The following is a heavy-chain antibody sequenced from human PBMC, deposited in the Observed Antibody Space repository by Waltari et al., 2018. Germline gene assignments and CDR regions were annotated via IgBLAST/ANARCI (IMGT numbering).Heavy chain of an antibody. Sequence: QVQLQESGPGLVKPSQTLSLTCTVSGGSISSGSYYWSWIRQPAGKGLEWIGRIYTSGSTNYNPSLKSRVTISVDTSKNQFSLKLSSVTAADTAVYYCARKLRYYYYMDVWGKGTTVTVSS. CDR3: ARKLRYYYYMDV. J-gene: IGHJ6*03. V-gene: IGHV4-61*02. CDR2: IYTSGST. D-gene: IGHD6-6*01. CDR1: GGSISSGSYY.